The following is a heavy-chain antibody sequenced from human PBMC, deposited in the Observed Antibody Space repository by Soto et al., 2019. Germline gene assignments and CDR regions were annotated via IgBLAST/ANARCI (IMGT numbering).Heavy chain of an antibody. V-gene: IGHV3-15*01. D-gene: IGHD2-15*01. Sequence: GGSLRLSCAASGFTFSNAWMSWVRQAPGKGLEWVGRIKSKTDGGTTDYAAPVKGRFTISRDDSKNTLYLQMNSLKTEDTAVYYCTSTSDIVVVVAASPDNWFDPWGQGTLVTVSS. J-gene: IGHJ5*02. CDR1: GFTFSNAW. CDR3: TSTSDIVVVVAASPDNWFDP. CDR2: IKSKTDGGTT.